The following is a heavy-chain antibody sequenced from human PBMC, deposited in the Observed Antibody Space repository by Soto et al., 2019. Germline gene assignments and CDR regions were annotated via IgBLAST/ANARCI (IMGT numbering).Heavy chain of an antibody. V-gene: IGHV4-39*01. CDR1: GYSVTSSDYY. Sequence: SETLSLTCSVSGYSVTSSDYYWAWIRQPPGKGLEWIGSMFYSGLTYYNPSLKSRVTLSVDTSKNQFSVRLNSVTAADTAVYYCAPLSVSLSGPYGIHVWGQGTTVTVYS. J-gene: IGHJ6*02. CDR2: MFYSGLT. CDR3: APLSVSLSGPYGIHV. D-gene: IGHD2-15*01.